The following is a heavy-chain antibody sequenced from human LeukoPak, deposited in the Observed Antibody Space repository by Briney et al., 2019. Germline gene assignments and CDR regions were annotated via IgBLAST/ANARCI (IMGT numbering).Heavy chain of an antibody. Sequence: GGSLRLSCAASGFTFSSYAMHWVRQAPGKGLEWVAVISSDGSNKYYTDSVKGRFTISRDNSKNTLYLQMNSLRAEDTAVYYCAKDRDGYFDYWGQGTLVTVSS. CDR2: ISSDGSNK. V-gene: IGHV3-30*04. J-gene: IGHJ4*02. CDR3: AKDRDGYFDY. D-gene: IGHD5-24*01. CDR1: GFTFSSYA.